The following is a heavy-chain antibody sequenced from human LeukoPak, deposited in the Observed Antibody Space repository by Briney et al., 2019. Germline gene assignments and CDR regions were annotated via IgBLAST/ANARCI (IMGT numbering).Heavy chain of an antibody. Sequence: PGGSLRLSCAASGITFSSYWMSWVRQAPGKGLEWVANIKQDGSEKYYVDSVKGRFTISRDNAKNSLYLQMNSLRAEGTAVYYCARPRRVESGFWNYWGQGTLVTVSS. CDR1: GITFSSYW. V-gene: IGHV3-7*01. CDR3: ARPRRVESGFWNY. J-gene: IGHJ4*02. D-gene: IGHD5-12*01. CDR2: IKQDGSEK.